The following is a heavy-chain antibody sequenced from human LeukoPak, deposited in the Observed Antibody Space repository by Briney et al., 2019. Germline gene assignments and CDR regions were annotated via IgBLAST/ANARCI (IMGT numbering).Heavy chain of an antibody. V-gene: IGHV3-23*01. CDR3: AGGQGWHFDL. D-gene: IGHD2-15*01. J-gene: IGHJ2*01. Sequence: ETLSLTCAVYGGSFSGYYWSWIRQPPGKGLEWVSAISGSGGSTYYADSVKGRFTISRDNSKNTLYLQMNSLRAEDTAVFYCAGGQGWHFDLWGRGTLITVSS. CDR1: GGSFSGYY. CDR2: ISGSGGST.